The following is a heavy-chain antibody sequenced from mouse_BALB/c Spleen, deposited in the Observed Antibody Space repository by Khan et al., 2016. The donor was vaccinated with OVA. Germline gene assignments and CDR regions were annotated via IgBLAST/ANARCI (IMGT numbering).Heavy chain of an antibody. D-gene: IGHD1-1*01. J-gene: IGHJ2*01. CDR1: GYTFTSYW. CDR2: IYPGDGNS. CDR3: ARGGITTGYFDY. V-gene: IGHV1-87*01. Sequence: QMQLEESGTELARPGASVKLSCKASGYTFTSYWMQWVKQRPGQGLEWIGAIYPGDGNSRYTQMFKGKATLTADNSSSTAYMQLSSLASEDSAVYYCARGGITTGYFDYWGQGTTLTVAA.